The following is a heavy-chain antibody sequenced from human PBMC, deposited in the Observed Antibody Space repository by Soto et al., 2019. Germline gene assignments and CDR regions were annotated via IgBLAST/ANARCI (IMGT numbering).Heavy chain of an antibody. CDR1: GFTFSSYE. CDR2: ISSSGSTI. CDR3: ARDGGSYYEHDAFDS. V-gene: IGHV3-48*03. J-gene: IGHJ3*02. D-gene: IGHD1-26*01. Sequence: EVQLVEAGGGLVQPGGSLRLSCAASGFTFSSYEMNWVRQAPGKGLEWVSYISSSGSTIYYADAVKGRFTISRDNAKNSLYRQMSSLRAEDTAVYYCARDGGSYYEHDAFDSWGQGTMVTVSS.